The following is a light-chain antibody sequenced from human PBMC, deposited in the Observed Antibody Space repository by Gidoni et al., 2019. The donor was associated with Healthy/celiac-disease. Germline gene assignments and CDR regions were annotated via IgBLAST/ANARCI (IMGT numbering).Light chain of an antibody. CDR3: QQYGSSPWGS. V-gene: IGKV3-20*01. CDR1: QSVSSSY. CDR2: GAS. J-gene: IGKJ2*03. Sequence: EIVLMQSPGTLSLSQGERATLSCRASQSVSSSYLAWYQQKPGQAPRLIIYGASSRATGIPDRFSGSGSGTDFTLTISRLEPEDFAVYYCQQYGSSPWGSFGQXTKLEIK.